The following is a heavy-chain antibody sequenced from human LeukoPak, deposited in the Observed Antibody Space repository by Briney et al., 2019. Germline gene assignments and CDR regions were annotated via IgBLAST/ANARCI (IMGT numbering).Heavy chain of an antibody. D-gene: IGHD6-19*01. Sequence: PSETLSLTCTVSGGSISSYYWNWIRQPPGKGLEWIAYIYYSESTNSNPSLKSRVTISVDTSKNQFSLKLSSVTAADTAVYYCAGYSSGWATDAFDIWGQGTMVTVSS. J-gene: IGHJ3*02. CDR1: GGSISSYY. CDR3: AGYSSGWATDAFDI. CDR2: IYYSEST. V-gene: IGHV4-59*08.